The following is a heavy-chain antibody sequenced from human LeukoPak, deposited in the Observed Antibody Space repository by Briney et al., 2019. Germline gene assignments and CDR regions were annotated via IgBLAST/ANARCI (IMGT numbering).Heavy chain of an antibody. Sequence: GASVKVSCKVSGYTLTELSMHWVRQAPGKGLEWMGGFDPEDGETIYAQKFQGRVTMTEDTSTDTAYMELSSLRSEDTAVYYCARAPTKRRIAAAGTNWFDPWGQGTLVTVSS. CDR1: GYTLTELS. CDR3: ARAPTKRRIAAAGTNWFDP. CDR2: FDPEDGET. V-gene: IGHV1-24*01. J-gene: IGHJ5*02. D-gene: IGHD6-13*01.